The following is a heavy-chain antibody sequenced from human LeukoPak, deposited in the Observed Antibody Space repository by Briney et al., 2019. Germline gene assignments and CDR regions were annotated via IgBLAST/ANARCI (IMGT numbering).Heavy chain of an antibody. V-gene: IGHV1-46*01. J-gene: IGHJ5*02. Sequence: ASVKVSCKASGYTFTGYYMHWVRQAPGQGLEWMGIINPSGGSTSYAQKFQGRVTMTRDMSTSTVYMELSSLRSEDTAVYYCARGFGYCSGGSCYGRNVWFDPWGQGTLVTVSS. CDR3: ARGFGYCSGGSCYGRNVWFDP. CDR2: INPSGGST. D-gene: IGHD2-15*01. CDR1: GYTFTGYY.